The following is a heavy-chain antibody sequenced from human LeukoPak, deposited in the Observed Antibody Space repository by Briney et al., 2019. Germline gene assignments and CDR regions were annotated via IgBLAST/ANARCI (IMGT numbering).Heavy chain of an antibody. Sequence: GESLKIPCKGSGYSFTSYWISWVRQMPGKGLEWMGRIDPSDSYTNYSPSFQGHVTISADKSISTAYLQWSSLKASDTAMYYCARDPMVRGVIITKDYYYYYGMDVWGKGTTVTVSS. CDR1: GYSFTSYW. CDR3: ARDPMVRGVIITKDYYYYYGMDV. CDR2: IDPSDSYT. J-gene: IGHJ6*04. V-gene: IGHV5-10-1*01. D-gene: IGHD3-10*01.